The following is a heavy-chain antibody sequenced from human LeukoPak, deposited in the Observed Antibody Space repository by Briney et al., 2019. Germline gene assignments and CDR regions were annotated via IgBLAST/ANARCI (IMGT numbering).Heavy chain of an antibody. J-gene: IGHJ4*02. V-gene: IGHV1-8*01. Sequence: RASVKVSCKASGYTFTSYDINWVRQATGQGLEWMGWLNPNSGNTGNAQKFQGRVTMTRNTSISTAYMELSSLRSEHTAVYYCARGRRDSRQFDYWGQGTLVTVSS. CDR3: ARGRRDSRQFDY. D-gene: IGHD3-10*01. CDR2: LNPNSGNT. CDR1: GYTFTSYD.